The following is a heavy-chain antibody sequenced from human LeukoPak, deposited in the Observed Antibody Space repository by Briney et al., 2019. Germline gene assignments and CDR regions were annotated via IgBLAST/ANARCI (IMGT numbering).Heavy chain of an antibody. J-gene: IGHJ3*02. D-gene: IGHD3-22*01. V-gene: IGHV4-34*01. CDR3: ARGRYTTYYYDSSGYRRAFDI. CDR2: INHSGST. CDR1: GGSFSGFY. Sequence: PSETLSLTCAVYGGSFSGFYWSWIRQSPGKGLEWIGEINHSGSTNYNPSLKSRVTISVDTSKNQFSLKLSSVTAADTAVYYCARGRYTTYYYDSSGYRRAFDIWGQGTMVTVSS.